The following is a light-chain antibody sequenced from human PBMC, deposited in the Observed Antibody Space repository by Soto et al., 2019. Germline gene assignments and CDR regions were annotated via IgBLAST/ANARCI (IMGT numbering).Light chain of an antibody. V-gene: IGKV1-6*01. J-gene: IGKJ1*01. CDR2: DAS. CDR3: LQDYSYPWT. CDR1: QGIRND. Sequence: AIQMTQSPSSLSASVGDRLIITCRASQGIRNDLGWYQQKPGKAPKLLIYDASSLQSGVPSRFRGSGSGTDFTLTISSLQPEDFATYYCLQDYSYPWTFGQGTKVHIK.